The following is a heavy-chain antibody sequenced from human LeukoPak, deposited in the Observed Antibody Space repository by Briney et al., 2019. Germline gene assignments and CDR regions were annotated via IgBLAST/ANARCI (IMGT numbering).Heavy chain of an antibody. Sequence: GGSLRLSCAASGFTFSSYAMHWVRQAPGKGLEWVAVISYDGSNKYYADSVKGRFTISRDNSKNTLYLQMNSLRAEDTAVYYCARGEQWLASEGFDYWGQGTLVAVSS. D-gene: IGHD6-19*01. CDR3: ARGEQWLASEGFDY. CDR2: ISYDGSNK. J-gene: IGHJ4*02. V-gene: IGHV3-30-3*01. CDR1: GFTFSSYA.